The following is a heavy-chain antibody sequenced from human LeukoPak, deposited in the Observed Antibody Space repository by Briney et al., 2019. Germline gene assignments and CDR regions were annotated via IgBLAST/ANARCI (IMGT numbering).Heavy chain of an antibody. D-gene: IGHD1-26*01. CDR2: VHLSGAS. CDR1: GGSILTTNW. CDR3: ARESGAFSPFGF. J-gene: IGHJ4*02. Sequence: SGTLSLTCAVSGGSILTTNWWSWVRQTPGKGLEWIGEVHLSGASNYNPSLKSRVSVSIDKSKNQLSLKLTSVTAADTAMYYCARESGAFSPFGFWGQGTLVTVSS. V-gene: IGHV4-4*02.